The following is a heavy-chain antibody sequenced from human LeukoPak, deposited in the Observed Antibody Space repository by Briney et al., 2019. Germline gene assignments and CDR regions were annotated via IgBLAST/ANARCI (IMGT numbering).Heavy chain of an antibody. CDR1: GFTFSSYW. CDR3: AREGPGIAARPTDY. D-gene: IGHD6-6*01. Sequence: GGSLRLSCAASGFTFSSYWMSWVRQAPGKGLEWVANIKQDGSEKYYVDSVKGRFTISRDNAKNSLYLQMNSLRAEDTAVYYCAREGPGIAARPTDYWGQGTLVTVSS. V-gene: IGHV3-7*01. CDR2: IKQDGSEK. J-gene: IGHJ4*02.